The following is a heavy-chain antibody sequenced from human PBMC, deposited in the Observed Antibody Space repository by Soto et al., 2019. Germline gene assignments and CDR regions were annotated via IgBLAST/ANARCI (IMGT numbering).Heavy chain of an antibody. V-gene: IGHV3-21*01. D-gene: IGHD3-22*01. CDR3: VRGYYDTSGYPNTFDM. J-gene: IGHJ3*02. CDR2: IGSRTSDI. CDR1: GFTLSSHT. Sequence: LRLSCAASGFTLSSHTMNWVRQAPGKGLEWVSFIGSRTSDIYYADSVKGRFTISRDNAKNSLYLDLTRLRAEDTAVYFCVRGYYDTSGYPNTFDMWGQGTMVTVSS.